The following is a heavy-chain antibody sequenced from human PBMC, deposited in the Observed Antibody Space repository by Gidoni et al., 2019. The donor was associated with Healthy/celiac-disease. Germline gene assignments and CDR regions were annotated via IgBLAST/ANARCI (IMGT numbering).Heavy chain of an antibody. CDR1: GFPFSSYA. V-gene: IGHV3-23*01. D-gene: IGHD4-17*01. CDR3: AKSPRYGDLPPDY. Sequence: EVQLLESGGGLVQPGGSLRLSCAASGFPFSSYAMSWVRQAPGKGLEWVSAISGSGGSTYYADSVKGRFTISRDNSKNTLYLQMNSLRAEDTAVYYCAKSPRYGDLPPDYWGQGTLVTVSS. CDR2: ISGSGGST. J-gene: IGHJ4*02.